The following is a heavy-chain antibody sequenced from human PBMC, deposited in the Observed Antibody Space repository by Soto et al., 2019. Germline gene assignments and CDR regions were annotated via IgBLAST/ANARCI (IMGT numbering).Heavy chain of an antibody. CDR1: GYTFTSYG. CDR3: ARVMAYCTSTSCHAY. D-gene: IGHD2-2*01. J-gene: IGHJ4*02. Sequence: ASVKVSCKTSGYTFTSYGISWVRQAPGQGLELMGWISAYNGNTNYAQELQGRVTMTTDTSTSTVYMELRSLRSDDTAVYYCARVMAYCTSTSCHAYWGQGTLVTVSS. V-gene: IGHV1-18*01. CDR2: ISAYNGNT.